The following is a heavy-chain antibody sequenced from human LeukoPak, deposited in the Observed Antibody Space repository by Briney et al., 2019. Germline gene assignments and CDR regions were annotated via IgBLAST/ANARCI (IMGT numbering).Heavy chain of an antibody. CDR3: ARQGYYDSSGYYYPFDY. V-gene: IGHV4-39*01. D-gene: IGHD3-22*01. J-gene: IGHJ4*02. Sequence: SETLSLTCAVYGGSFSGYYWGWIRQPPGKGLEWIGSIYYSGSTYYNPSLKSRVTISVDTSKNQFSLKLSSVTAADTAVYYCARQGYYDSSGYYYPFDYWGQGTLVTVSS. CDR1: GGSFSGYY. CDR2: IYYSGST.